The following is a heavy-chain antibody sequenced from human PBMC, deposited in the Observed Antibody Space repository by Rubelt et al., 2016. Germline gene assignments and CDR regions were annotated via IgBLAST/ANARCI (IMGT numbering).Heavy chain of an antibody. J-gene: IGHJ4*02. Sequence: GKGLVWVSRINSDGSTTSYADSVKGRFTFSRDDAKNTLYLQMNSLRAEDTAVYYCARDVNDDSIGYYLDHWGQGTQVTVS. CDR2: INSDGSTT. V-gene: IGHV3-74*01. D-gene: IGHD3-22*01. CDR3: ARDVNDDSIGYYLDH.